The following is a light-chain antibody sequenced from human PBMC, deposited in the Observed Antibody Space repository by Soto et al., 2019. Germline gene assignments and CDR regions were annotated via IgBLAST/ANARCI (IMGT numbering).Light chain of an antibody. CDR2: GAS. J-gene: IGKJ3*01. CDR3: QHYDNVPAT. CDR1: QDIYNS. Sequence: DIQMTQSPSSLSASVRDRVTITCQASQDIYNSLNWYHHKPGKAPELLIYGASNLETGVPSRFSGSGSGTDFTLTISSLQPEDTGTYYCQHYDNVPATFGPGTKVNIK. V-gene: IGKV1-33*01.